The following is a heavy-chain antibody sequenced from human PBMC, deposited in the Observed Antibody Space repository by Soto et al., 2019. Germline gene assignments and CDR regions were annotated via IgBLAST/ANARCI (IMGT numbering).Heavy chain of an antibody. CDR1: GGSFSGYY. CDR3: ARGQLLRDAFDI. D-gene: IGHD2-2*01. Sequence: PSETLSLTCAVYGGSFSGYYWSWIRQPPGKGLEWIGEINHSGSTNCNPSLKSRVTISVDTSKNQFSLKLSSVTAADTAVYYCARGQLLRDAFDIWGQGTMVTVSS. J-gene: IGHJ3*02. CDR2: INHSGST. V-gene: IGHV4-34*01.